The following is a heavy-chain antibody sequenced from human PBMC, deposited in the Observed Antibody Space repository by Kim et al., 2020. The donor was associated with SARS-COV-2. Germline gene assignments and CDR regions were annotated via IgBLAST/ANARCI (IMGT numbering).Heavy chain of an antibody. D-gene: IGHD3-10*01. CDR1: GYTFTSYD. V-gene: IGHV1-8*01. Sequence: ASVKVSCKASGYTFTSYDINWVRQATGQGLEWMGWMNPNSGNTGYAQKFQGRVTMTRNTSISTAYMELSSLRSEDTAVYYCARHPPQGWFGELFAPPYYYYGMDVWGQGTTVTVSS. J-gene: IGHJ6*02. CDR3: ARHPPQGWFGELFAPPYYYYGMDV. CDR2: MNPNSGNT.